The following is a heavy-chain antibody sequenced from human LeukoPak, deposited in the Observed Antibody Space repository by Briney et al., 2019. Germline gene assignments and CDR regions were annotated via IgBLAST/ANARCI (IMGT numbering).Heavy chain of an antibody. CDR1: GFTVSSSY. CDR2: LYNIGSA. V-gene: IGHV3-66*01. Sequence: GGSLRLSCAASGFTVSSSYMSWVRQAPGKGLEWVSVLYNIGSAYCADSVRGRFTISRDNSKNTLFLQMNSLRAEDTAVYYCAREAVTRNYFDYWGQGTLVTVSS. D-gene: IGHD4-17*01. CDR3: AREAVTRNYFDY. J-gene: IGHJ4*02.